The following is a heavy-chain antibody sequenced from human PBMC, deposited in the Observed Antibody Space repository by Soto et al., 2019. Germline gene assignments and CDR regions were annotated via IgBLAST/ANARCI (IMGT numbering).Heavy chain of an antibody. J-gene: IGHJ5*02. CDR2: IIPIFGTA. D-gene: IGHD1-20*01. CDR3: ARDHLTGKHWFDP. V-gene: IGHV1-69*13. CDR1: GGTFSSYA. Sequence: SVKVSCKASGGTFSSYAISWVRQAPGQGLGWMGGIIPIFGTANYAQKFQGRVTITADESTSTAYMELSSLRSEDTAVYYCARDHLTGKHWFDPWGQGTLVTVSS.